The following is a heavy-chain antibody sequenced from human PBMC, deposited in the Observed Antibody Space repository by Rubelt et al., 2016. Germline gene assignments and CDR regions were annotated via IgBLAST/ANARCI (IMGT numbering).Heavy chain of an antibody. V-gene: IGHV3-74*02. CDR3: ARGRNIVREDAFDI. Sequence: EVQLVESGGGLVQPGESLRLSCAVSGFSFSTYWMHWVRQAPGKGLVWVSRINRDGTSTTYADSVKGRFTISRDNAKNTLYLQMNSLSAEDTAVYYCARGRNIVREDAFDIWGQGTVVTVSS. D-gene: IGHD2/OR15-2a*01. J-gene: IGHJ3*02. CDR2: INRDGTST. CDR1: GFSFSTYW.